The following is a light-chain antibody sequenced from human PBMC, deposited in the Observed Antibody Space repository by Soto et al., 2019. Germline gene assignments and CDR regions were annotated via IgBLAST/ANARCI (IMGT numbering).Light chain of an antibody. Sequence: DIQMTQSPSSLSASVGDRVTITCRASQTIAMYVNWFQQKPGKAPKPLIYTTSSLQSGVPPRFSGSGYETDFTLTISRLQPEDSATYYCQQSFTTPYTFGQGTKLEIK. J-gene: IGKJ2*01. CDR1: QTIAMY. CDR3: QQSFTTPYT. V-gene: IGKV1-39*01. CDR2: TTS.